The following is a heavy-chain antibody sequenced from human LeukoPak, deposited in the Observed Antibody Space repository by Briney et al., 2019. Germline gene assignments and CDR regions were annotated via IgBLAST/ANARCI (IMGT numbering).Heavy chain of an antibody. J-gene: IGHJ5*02. V-gene: IGHV3-53*01. Sequence: GGSLRLSCAASGFTVSSSYVHWVRQAPGKGLEWVSVIYSGRSTSYTDSAKGRFTVSGDNSKNTLYLQMNSLRAEDTAVYYCARDSLMWELIDGGWFDPWGQGTLVTVSS. D-gene: IGHD1-26*01. CDR1: GFTVSSSY. CDR3: ARDSLMWELIDGGWFDP. CDR2: IYSGRST.